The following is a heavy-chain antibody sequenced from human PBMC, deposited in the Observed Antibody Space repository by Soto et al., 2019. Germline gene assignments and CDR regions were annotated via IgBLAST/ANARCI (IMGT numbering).Heavy chain of an antibody. CDR3: ARTRSFTLGFYYDGMDV. V-gene: IGHV5-51*01. CDR1: GYSFASYW. CDR2: IYPGDSDT. J-gene: IGHJ6*02. D-gene: IGHD6-6*01. Sequence: PGESLKISCQGSGYSFASYWIGWVRQMPGKDLEWMGIIYPGDSDTRYSPSFQGQVTISADKSLRTAYLQWTSLKASDTAFYCARTRSFTLGFYYDGMDVWGQGTTVTVSS.